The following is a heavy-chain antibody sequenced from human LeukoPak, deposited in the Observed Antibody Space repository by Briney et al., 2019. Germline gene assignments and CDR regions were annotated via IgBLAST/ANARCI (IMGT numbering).Heavy chain of an antibody. CDR2: INPSGSST. CDR3: AKGPRHHILTGHYKSHCFDF. Sequence: ASVKVSCKASGYAFTRHYMHWVRQAPGQGLEWMGLINPSGSSTIYAQKFQGRVTMTRDMSTSTDYMELSSLRSEDTAVYYCAKGPRHHILTGHYKSHCFDFWGQGTLVTVSS. CDR1: GYAFTRHY. D-gene: IGHD3-9*01. V-gene: IGHV1-46*01. J-gene: IGHJ4*02.